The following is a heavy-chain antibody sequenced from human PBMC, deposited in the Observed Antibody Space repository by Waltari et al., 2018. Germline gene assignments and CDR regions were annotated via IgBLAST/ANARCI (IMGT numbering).Heavy chain of an antibody. D-gene: IGHD3-10*01. J-gene: IGHJ5*01. CDR1: GFNVNNYY. Sequence: EVHLVESGGGLVQPGGSLRLSCAVSGFNVNNYYMHWVRQAPGKGLEWVAVINLGGDTYYGDAVKGRFTISRDNSKNTLELQVNSLRSDDTAVYCCARGRGFIIDTWGHGTLVTVSS. CDR3: ARGRGFIIDT. CDR2: INLGGDT. V-gene: IGHV3-66*02.